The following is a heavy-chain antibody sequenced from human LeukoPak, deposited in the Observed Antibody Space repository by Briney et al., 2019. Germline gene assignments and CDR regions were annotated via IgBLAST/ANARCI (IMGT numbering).Heavy chain of an antibody. CDR1: GFSLRSYW. V-gene: IGHV3-74*01. Sequence: PGGSLRLSCAASGFSLRSYWMHWVRQAPGEGLVWVSRINPDGRSTVYADSVKGRFAISRDNAKNTLFLQMNSLRAEDTAVYYCSRPDHGGGLWGQGTLVTVSS. CDR3: SRPDHGGGL. CDR2: INPDGRST. D-gene: IGHD4/OR15-4a*01. J-gene: IGHJ4*02.